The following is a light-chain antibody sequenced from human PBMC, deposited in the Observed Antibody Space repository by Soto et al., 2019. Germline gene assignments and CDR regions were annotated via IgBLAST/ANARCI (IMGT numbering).Light chain of an antibody. J-gene: IGKJ1*01. V-gene: IGKV1-39*01. CDR2: AAS. CDR1: QNIKTY. CDR3: QQSFSSPPWT. Sequence: DIQMTQSPSSLSASVGDSVTITCRASQNIKTYLNWYQQKPGKAPNLPIYAASSLHSGVPSRFSGSGSGTDFTLTTSSLQPEDFATYYCQQSFSSPPWTFGQGTNVEIK.